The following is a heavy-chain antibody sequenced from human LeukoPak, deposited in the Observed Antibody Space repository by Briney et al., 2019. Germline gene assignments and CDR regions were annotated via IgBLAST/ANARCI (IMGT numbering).Heavy chain of an antibody. CDR3: ARAPPYYDILTDNWFDP. Sequence: ASVKVSCKASGYTFTSYGISWVRQAPGQGLEWMGWISAYNGNTNYAQKFQGRVTITTDESTSTAYMELSSLRSEDTAVYYCARAPPYYDILTDNWFDPWGQGTLVTVSS. D-gene: IGHD3-9*01. V-gene: IGHV1-18*01. CDR2: ISAYNGNT. CDR1: GYTFTSYG. J-gene: IGHJ5*02.